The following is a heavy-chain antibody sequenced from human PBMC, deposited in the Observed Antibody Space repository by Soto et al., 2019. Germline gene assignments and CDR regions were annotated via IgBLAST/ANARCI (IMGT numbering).Heavy chain of an antibody. J-gene: IGHJ6*02. V-gene: IGHV4-34*01. CDR2: INHSGNT. Sequence: SETLSLTCVVNGDSFNDYFWTWIRQSPGKGLEWIGEINHSGNTNYSPSLKSRVSMSGDASNSHFSLRLTSVTASDTAVYYCAIGIVYYYDRGGYSSYHYYGVDVWDQGSTVTFSS. CDR1: GDSFNDYF. CDR3: AIGIVYYYDRGGYSSYHYYGVDV. D-gene: IGHD3-22*01.